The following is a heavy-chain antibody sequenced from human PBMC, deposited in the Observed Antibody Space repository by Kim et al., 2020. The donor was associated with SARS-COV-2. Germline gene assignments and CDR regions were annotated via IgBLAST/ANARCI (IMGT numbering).Heavy chain of an antibody. CDR2: IYYSGST. CDR1: GGSISSSSYY. V-gene: IGHV4-39*01. D-gene: IGHD6-13*01. Sequence: SETLSLTCTVSGGSISSSSYYWGWIRQPPGKGLEWIGSIYYSGSTYYNPSLKSRVTISVDTSKNQFSLKLSSVTAADTAVYYCARRPIAAADGYYFDYWGQGTLVTVSS. CDR3: ARRPIAAADGYYFDY. J-gene: IGHJ4*02.